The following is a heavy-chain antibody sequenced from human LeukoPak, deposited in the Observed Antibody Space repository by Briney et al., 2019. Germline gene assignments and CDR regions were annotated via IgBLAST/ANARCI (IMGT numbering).Heavy chain of an antibody. Sequence: SETLSLTCTVSDGSISSNANYWGWIRQPPGKGLEWIGSIYYSGSTYYNPSLESRVTISVDTSKNQFSLNLRSLTAADTAVYYCARHPGYSSGLYWGQGTLVTVSS. V-gene: IGHV4-39*01. CDR3: ARHPGYSSGLY. D-gene: IGHD6-19*01. CDR2: IYYSGST. CDR1: DGSISSNANY. J-gene: IGHJ4*02.